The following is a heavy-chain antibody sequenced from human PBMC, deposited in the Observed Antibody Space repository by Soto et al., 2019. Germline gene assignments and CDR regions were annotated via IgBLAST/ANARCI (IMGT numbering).Heavy chain of an antibody. Sequence: PAGSLRLSCAASGFTFSSYGMHWVRQAPGKGLEWVAVIWYDGSNKYYADSVKGRFTISRDNAKNTVYLHVNTLRDEDTAVYYCARGGAMGVGYWGQGTLVTVSS. CDR2: IWYDGSNK. J-gene: IGHJ4*02. CDR3: ARGGAMGVGY. V-gene: IGHV3-33*01. CDR1: GFTFSSYG. D-gene: IGHD1-26*01.